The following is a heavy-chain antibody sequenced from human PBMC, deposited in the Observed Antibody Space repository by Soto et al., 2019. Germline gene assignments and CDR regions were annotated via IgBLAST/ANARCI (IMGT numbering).Heavy chain of an antibody. D-gene: IGHD4-17*01. J-gene: IGHJ6*02. CDR2: INSDGSST. V-gene: IGHV3-74*01. Sequence: GGSLRLSCAASGFTFSSYWMHWVRQAPGKGLVWVSRINSDGSSTSYADSVKGRFTIFRDNAKNTLYLQMNSLRAEDTAQYYCAREGERTPSSTVTPSVNYYYYGMDVWGQGTTVTVSS. CDR3: AREGERTPSSTVTPSVNYYYYGMDV. CDR1: GFTFSSYW.